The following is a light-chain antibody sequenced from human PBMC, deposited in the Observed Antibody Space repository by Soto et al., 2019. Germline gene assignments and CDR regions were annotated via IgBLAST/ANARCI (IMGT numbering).Light chain of an antibody. V-gene: IGKV1-39*01. Sequence: DIHMTQSPSSLSASVRARVTITCRASQSISSYLNWYQQKPGQAPKLLIYAASSLQSGVPSRFSGSGSGTDFTLTISSLQPEDFATYYCQQSYSTPITFGQGTRLDIK. CDR2: AAS. CDR3: QQSYSTPIT. CDR1: QSISSY. J-gene: IGKJ5*01.